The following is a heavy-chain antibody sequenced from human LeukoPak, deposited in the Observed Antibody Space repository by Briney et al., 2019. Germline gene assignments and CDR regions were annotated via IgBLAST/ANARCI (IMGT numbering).Heavy chain of an antibody. D-gene: IGHD2-15*01. CDR2: IYYSGST. J-gene: IGHJ6*03. V-gene: IGHV4-59*01. CDR1: GGSISSYY. CDR3: ARSVEGYCSGDNCYYYYYYMDV. Sequence: SETLSLTCTVSGGSISSYYWSWVRQPPGKGLEWIGYIYYSGSTNYNPSLKSRVTISVDTSKNQFSLKLSSVTAADTAVYYCARSVEGYCSGDNCYYYYYYMDVWGKGTTVTVSS.